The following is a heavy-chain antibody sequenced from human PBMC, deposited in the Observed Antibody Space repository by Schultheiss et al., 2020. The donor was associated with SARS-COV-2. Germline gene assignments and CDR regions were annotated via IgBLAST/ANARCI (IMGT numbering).Heavy chain of an antibody. Sequence: GGSLRLSCTASGFTFGDYAMSWFRQAPGKGLEWVSGIYSGGSTYYADSVKGRFTISRDNSKNTLHLELNSLRAEDTAVYYCAKDLSTDWGQGTLVTVSS. CDR2: IYSGGST. J-gene: IGHJ4*02. V-gene: IGHV3-66*02. CDR1: GFTFGDYA. CDR3: AKDLSTD.